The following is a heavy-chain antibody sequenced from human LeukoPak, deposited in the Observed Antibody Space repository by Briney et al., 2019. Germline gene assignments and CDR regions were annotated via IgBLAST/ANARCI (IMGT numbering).Heavy chain of an antibody. CDR1: GFTLSSYM. V-gene: IGHV3-15*01. Sequence: GGSLRLSCVASGFTLSSYMMSCVRQAPGKGLEWVGRINSKTDGGTTDYAAPVKGRFTISRDDSKNMMYLQMNSLKTEDTAVYYCTTEEAGGFDNWGQGTLVTVSS. D-gene: IGHD3-10*01. CDR3: TTEEAGGFDN. J-gene: IGHJ4*02. CDR2: INSKTDGGTT.